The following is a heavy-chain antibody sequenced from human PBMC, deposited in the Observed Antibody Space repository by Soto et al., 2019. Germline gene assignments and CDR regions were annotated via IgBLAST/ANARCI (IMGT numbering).Heavy chain of an antibody. CDR3: AAEGAMANFDY. J-gene: IGHJ4*02. CDR1: GFTFTSSA. D-gene: IGHD1-26*01. V-gene: IGHV1-58*01. CDR2: IVVGSGNT. Sequence: QMQLVQSGPEVKKPGTSVKVSCKASGFTFTSSAVQWVRQARGQRLEWIGWIVVGSGNTNYAQKFQERVTITRDMSTSTAYMELSSLRSEDTAVYYCAAEGAMANFDYWGQGTLVTVSS.